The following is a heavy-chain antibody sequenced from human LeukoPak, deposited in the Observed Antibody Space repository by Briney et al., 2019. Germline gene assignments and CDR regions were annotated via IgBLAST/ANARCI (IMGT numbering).Heavy chain of an antibody. CDR3: AKAHSIVVVTAIGY. CDR2: ISGSGGST. J-gene: IGHJ4*02. D-gene: IGHD2-21*02. Sequence: GGSLRLSCAASGFTVSSNYMSWVRQAPGKGLEWVSAISGSGGSTGYADSVKGRFTISRDNAKNSLYLQMNSLRAEDTALYYCAKAHSIVVVTAIGYWGQGTLVTVSS. CDR1: GFTVSSNY. V-gene: IGHV3-20*04.